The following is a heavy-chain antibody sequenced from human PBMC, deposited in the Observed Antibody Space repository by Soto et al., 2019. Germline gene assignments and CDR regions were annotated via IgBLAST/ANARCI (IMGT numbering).Heavy chain of an antibody. CDR2: VFYTGCT. Sequence: SETLSLTCTVSGGSISSGDYYWSWIRQSPGKGPEWIGSVFYTGCTSYNPSLESRVSVSVDTSKNQFSLKVSGVSAADTAVYFCATSQKGYNWNYFDRWGQGALVTVSS. V-gene: IGHV4-39*01. J-gene: IGHJ4*02. CDR1: GGSISSGDYY. D-gene: IGHD1-20*01. CDR3: ATSQKGYNWNYFDR.